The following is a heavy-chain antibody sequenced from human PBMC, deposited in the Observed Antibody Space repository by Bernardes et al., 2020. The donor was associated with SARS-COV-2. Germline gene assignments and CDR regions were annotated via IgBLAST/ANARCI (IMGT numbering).Heavy chain of an antibody. V-gene: IGHV3-23*01. CDR1: GFTFSSYA. CDR2: ISGSGGST. Sequence: GGSLRLSCAASGFTFSSYAMSWVRQAPGKGLEWVSAISGSGGSTYYADSVKGRFTISRDNSKNTLYLQMNSLRAEDTAVYYCAKDLVRGVIGGYFDYWGQGTLVTVSS. CDR3: AKDLVRGVIGGYFDY. J-gene: IGHJ4*02. D-gene: IGHD3-10*01.